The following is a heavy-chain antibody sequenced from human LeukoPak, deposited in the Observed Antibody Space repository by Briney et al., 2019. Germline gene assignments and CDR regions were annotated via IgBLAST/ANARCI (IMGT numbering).Heavy chain of an antibody. J-gene: IGHJ3*02. D-gene: IGHD3-3*01. CDR1: GGSISSGSYY. V-gene: IGHV4-39*07. Sequence: SETLSLTRTVSGGSISSGSYYWGWIRQPPGKGLEWIGSIYYSGSTYYNPSLKSRVTISVDTSKNQFSLKLSSVTAADTAVCYCAREIFTDAFDIWGQGTMVTVSS. CDR2: IYYSGST. CDR3: AREIFTDAFDI.